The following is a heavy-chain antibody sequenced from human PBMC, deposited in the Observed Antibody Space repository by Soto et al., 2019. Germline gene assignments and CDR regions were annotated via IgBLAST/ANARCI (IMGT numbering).Heavy chain of an antibody. Sequence: QVQLVQPGAEVRKPGASVKVSCKASGDTFTNFDFNWVRQPTGQGLEWIGWMRANSGDTGHAQKFQGRVSMPRDTSMSTAYMELSSLRAEDTAVYYCARYIYGQGFKAWGQGTLVFVSS. J-gene: IGHJ5*02. CDR2: MRANSGDT. CDR3: ARYIYGQGFKA. V-gene: IGHV1-8*01. CDR1: GDTFTNFD. D-gene: IGHD3-3*02.